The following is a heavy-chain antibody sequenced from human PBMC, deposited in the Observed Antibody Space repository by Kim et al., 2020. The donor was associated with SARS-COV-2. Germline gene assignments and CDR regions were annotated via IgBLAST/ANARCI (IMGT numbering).Heavy chain of an antibody. CDR1: GGTFSSYA. D-gene: IGHD3-10*01. V-gene: IGHV1-69*06. CDR2: IIPIFGTA. Sequence: SVKVSCKASGGTFSSYAISWVRQAPGQGLEWMGGIIPIFGTANYAQKFQGRVTITADKSTSTAYMELSSLRSVDTAVYYCARAKFPAERFTIMKLGAFDIWGQGTMVTVSS. CDR3: ARAKFPAERFTIMKLGAFDI. J-gene: IGHJ3*02.